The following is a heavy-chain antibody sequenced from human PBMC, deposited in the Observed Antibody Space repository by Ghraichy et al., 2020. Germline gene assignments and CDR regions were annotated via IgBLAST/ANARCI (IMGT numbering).Heavy chain of an antibody. CDR3: ARDLGVRFLEWLGGMDV. D-gene: IGHD3-3*01. CDR1: GGTFSSYA. CDR2: IIPTFGTA. Sequence: SVKVSCKASGGTFSSYAISWVRQAPGQGLEWMGGIIPTFGTANYAQKFQGRVTITADESTSTAYMELSSLRSEDTAVYYCARDLGVRFLEWLGGMDVWGQGTTVTVSS. J-gene: IGHJ6*02. V-gene: IGHV1-69*13.